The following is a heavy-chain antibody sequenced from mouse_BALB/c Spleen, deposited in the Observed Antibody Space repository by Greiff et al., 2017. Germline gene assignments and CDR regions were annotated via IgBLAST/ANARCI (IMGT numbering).Heavy chain of an antibody. D-gene: IGHD1-2*01. J-gene: IGHJ4*01. CDR2: ISSGGSYT. CDR1: GFTFSSYG. CDR3: ARRFITTATYAMDY. V-gene: IGHV5-6*01. Sequence: EVHLVESGGDLVKPGGSLKLSCAASGFTFSSYGMSWVRQTPDKRLEWVATISSGGSYTYYPDSVKGRFTISRDNAKNTLYLQMSSLKSEDTAMYYCARRFITTATYAMDYWGQGTSVTVSS.